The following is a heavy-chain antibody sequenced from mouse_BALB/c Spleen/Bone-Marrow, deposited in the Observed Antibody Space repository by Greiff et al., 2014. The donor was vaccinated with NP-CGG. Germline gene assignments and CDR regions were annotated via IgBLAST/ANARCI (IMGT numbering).Heavy chain of an antibody. Sequence: QVQLQQSGAELVRPGASVTLSCKASGYKFTDYEMHWVKQTPVHGLEWIGSIDPETGGTAYNQNFKGKATLTADRSSTTAYMELRGLTSEDSAVYYCTREGIYFGYDVPMDYWGQGTSVTVSS. CDR2: IDPETGGT. CDR3: TREGIYFGYDVPMDY. D-gene: IGHD2-2*01. J-gene: IGHJ4*01. CDR1: GYKFTDYE. V-gene: IGHV1-15*01.